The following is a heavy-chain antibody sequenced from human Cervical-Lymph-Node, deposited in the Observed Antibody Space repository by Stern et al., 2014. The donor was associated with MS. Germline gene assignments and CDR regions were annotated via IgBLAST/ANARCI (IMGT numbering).Heavy chain of an antibody. V-gene: IGHV5-51*01. CDR2: FYPGDSDT. Sequence: EVQLMESEAEVKKPGASLKISCKASGYSFTANWIPWVRQTPGKGLECMGIFYPGDSDTRYSPSFQGQVTISADKSISTAYLQWSSLKASDTAMYYCARDYGDYAFDYWGQGTLVTVSS. J-gene: IGHJ4*02. CDR1: GYSFTANW. D-gene: IGHD4-17*01. CDR3: ARDYGDYAFDY.